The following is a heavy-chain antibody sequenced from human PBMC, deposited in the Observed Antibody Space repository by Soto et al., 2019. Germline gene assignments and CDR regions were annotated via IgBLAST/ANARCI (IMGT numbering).Heavy chain of an antibody. J-gene: IGHJ4*02. V-gene: IGHV4-34*01. D-gene: IGHD6-6*01. CDR2: ISQSGNT. CDR3: ARAPKVSGSSQTRPDF. CDR1: SGSFSGYY. Sequence: SETLSLTCSIYSGSFSGYYWRWIRQPPGKGMEWIGEISQSGNTNYSPSLKSRVSISIDTSKKQFSLNLASVSAADTAVYYCARAPKVSGSSQTRPDFWGQGTLVTVSS.